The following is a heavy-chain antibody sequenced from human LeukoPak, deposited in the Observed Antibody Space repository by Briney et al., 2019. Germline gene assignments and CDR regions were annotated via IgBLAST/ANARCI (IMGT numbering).Heavy chain of an antibody. Sequence: GASVKVSCKASGYTFTSCYMHWVRQAPGQGLEWMGIINPSGGSTSYAQKFQGRVTMTRDTSTSTVYMELSSLRSEDTAVYYCARGHEGFGELGSWFDPWGQGTLVTVSS. CDR3: ARGHEGFGELGSWFDP. D-gene: IGHD3-10*01. CDR2: INPSGGST. V-gene: IGHV1-46*01. J-gene: IGHJ5*02. CDR1: GYTFTSCY.